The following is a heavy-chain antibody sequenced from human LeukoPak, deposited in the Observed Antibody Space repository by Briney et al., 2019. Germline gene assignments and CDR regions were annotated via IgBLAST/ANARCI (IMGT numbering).Heavy chain of an antibody. CDR2: INPNSGGT. CDR3: ARDRGEVPAARWYYFDY. D-gene: IGHD2-2*01. V-gene: IGHV1-2*04. J-gene: IGHJ4*02. Sequence: GASVKVSCKASGYTFTGYYMRWVRQAPGEGLEWMGWINPNSGGTNYAQKFQGWVTMTRDTSISTAYMELSRLRSDDTAVYYCARDRGEVPAARWYYFDYWGQGTLVTVSS. CDR1: GYTFTGYY.